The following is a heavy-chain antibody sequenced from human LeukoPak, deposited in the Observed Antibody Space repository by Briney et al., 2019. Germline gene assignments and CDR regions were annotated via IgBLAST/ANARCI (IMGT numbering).Heavy chain of an antibody. CDR1: GDSVSSNSAA. CDR2: TYYRSKWDN. CDR3: ARDTGVRGSFGWFDP. J-gene: IGHJ5*02. D-gene: IGHD2-15*01. Sequence: SQTLSPTCAISGDSVSSNSAAWNWIRQSPSRGLEWLGRTYYRSKWDNDYAVSVKSRITINPDTSKNQFTLHLNSLTPEDTAVYYCARDTGVRGSFGWFDPWGQGTLVTVSS. V-gene: IGHV6-1*01.